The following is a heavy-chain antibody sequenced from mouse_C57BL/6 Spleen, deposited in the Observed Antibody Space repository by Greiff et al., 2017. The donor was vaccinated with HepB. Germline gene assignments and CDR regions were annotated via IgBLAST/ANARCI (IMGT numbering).Heavy chain of an antibody. Sequence: VQLQQPGAELVKPGASVKLSCTASGYTFTSYWMNWVTQRPGQGLEWIGMIHPNSGSTNYNEKFKSKATLTVDKSSSTAYMQLSSLTSEDSAVYYCARDDYDEGWYFDVWGTGTTDTVSS. D-gene: IGHD2-4*01. CDR2: IHPNSGST. J-gene: IGHJ1*03. CDR1: GYTFTSYW. V-gene: IGHV1-64*01. CDR3: ARDDYDEGWYFDV.